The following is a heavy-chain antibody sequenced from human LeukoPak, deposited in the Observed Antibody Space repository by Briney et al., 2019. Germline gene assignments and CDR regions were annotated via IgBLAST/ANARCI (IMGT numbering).Heavy chain of an antibody. CDR3: ARDLNESSGWSDY. Sequence: GASGKVSCKASGYTFSTYDISWVRQAPGQGLEWMGWISAYNGDTNYAQKLQGRVTMTTDTSTSTAYMELRSLRSDDTAVYYCARDLNESSGWSDYWGQGTLVTVSS. J-gene: IGHJ4*02. CDR2: ISAYNGDT. V-gene: IGHV1-18*01. CDR1: GYTFSTYD. D-gene: IGHD3-22*01.